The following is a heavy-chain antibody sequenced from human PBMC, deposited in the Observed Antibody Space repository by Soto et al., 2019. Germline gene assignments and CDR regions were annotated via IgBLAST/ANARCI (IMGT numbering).Heavy chain of an antibody. CDR1: GFTFSNHA. Sequence: EVELLESGGGLVQPGGSLRLSCAAFGFTFSNHAMSWVRQAPGKGLEWVSSISGSDGSTYYADSVKGRFTISRDNSNNTLHLQMNSLRVEDTAVYYCARGTYSGSYLHYFDYWGQGTLVSVSS. CDR2: ISGSDGST. D-gene: IGHD1-26*01. CDR3: ARGTYSGSYLHYFDY. V-gene: IGHV3-23*01. J-gene: IGHJ4*02.